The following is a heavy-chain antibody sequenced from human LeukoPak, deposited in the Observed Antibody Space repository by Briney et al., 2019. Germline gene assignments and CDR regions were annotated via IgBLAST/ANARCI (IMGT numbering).Heavy chain of an antibody. Sequence: PSETLSLTCAVYGGSFSGYYWSWIRQPPGKGLEWIGYIYYSGSTNYNPSLRSRVTISVDTSKNQFSLKLSSVTAAHTAVYYCARVTTRGYGSGSYSRTFDYWGQGTLVTVSS. CDR1: GGSFSGYY. V-gene: IGHV4-59*01. J-gene: IGHJ4*02. CDR3: ARVTTRGYGSGSYSRTFDY. D-gene: IGHD3-10*01. CDR2: IYYSGST.